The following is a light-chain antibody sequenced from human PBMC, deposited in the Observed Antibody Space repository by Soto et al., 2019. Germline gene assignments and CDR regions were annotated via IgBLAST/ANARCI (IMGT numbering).Light chain of an antibody. CDR3: SSKTSSGTLYV. Sequence: QSVLTQPASVSGSPGQSITISCTGSSSDVGGSKYVSWYQQHPGKAPRLVIYEVSYRPSGVSNRFSGSKSGNTASLTVSGLQAEDEADYYCSSKTSSGTLYVFGTGTKVTVL. CDR2: EVS. V-gene: IGLV2-14*01. CDR1: SSDVGGSKY. J-gene: IGLJ1*01.